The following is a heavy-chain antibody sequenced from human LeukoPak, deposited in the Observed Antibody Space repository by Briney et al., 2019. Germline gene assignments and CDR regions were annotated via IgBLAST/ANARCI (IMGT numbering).Heavy chain of an antibody. J-gene: IGHJ4*02. CDR1: GFTFSSYA. CDR2: ISSSGGST. D-gene: IGHD3-22*01. V-gene: IGHV3-23*01. Sequence: GGSLRLSCAASGFTFSSYAMSGVRQAPGKGLEWVSTISSSGGSTYYADSVKGRFTISRDNFKNTLYLQMNRLRAEDTAVYYCAKDVLSGYYDSGFGFWGQGTLVTVSS. CDR3: AKDVLSGYYDSGFGF.